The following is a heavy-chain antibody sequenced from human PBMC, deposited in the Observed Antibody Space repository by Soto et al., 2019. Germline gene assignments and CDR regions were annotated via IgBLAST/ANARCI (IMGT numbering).Heavy chain of an antibody. CDR1: GFTFNSYA. CDR2: ISYDGSNK. CDR3: ARATVAIGYCSGGSCYPFNY. V-gene: IGHV3-30-3*01. Sequence: QVQLVESGGGVVQPGRSLRLSCAASGFTFNSYAIHWVRQAPGKGLEWVAVISYDGSNKFYADSVKGRFTISRDNSKNTLSLQMSSLRAEDTAVYYCARATVAIGYCSGGSCYPFNYWGQGTLVTVSS. J-gene: IGHJ4*02. D-gene: IGHD2-15*01.